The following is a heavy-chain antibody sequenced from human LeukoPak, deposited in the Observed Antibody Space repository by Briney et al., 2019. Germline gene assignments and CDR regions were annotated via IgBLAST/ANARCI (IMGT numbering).Heavy chain of an antibody. J-gene: IGHJ1*01. CDR2: IYHSGST. V-gene: IGHV4-30-2*01. Sequence: TPSETLSLTCAVSGGSISSGGYSWSWIRQPPGKGLEWIGYIYHSGSTYYNPSLKSRVTIPVDRSKNQFSLKLSSVTAADTAVYYCARGAGCSSTSCYALYFQHWGQGTLVTVSS. CDR3: ARGAGCSSTSCYALYFQH. D-gene: IGHD2-2*01. CDR1: GGSISSGGYS.